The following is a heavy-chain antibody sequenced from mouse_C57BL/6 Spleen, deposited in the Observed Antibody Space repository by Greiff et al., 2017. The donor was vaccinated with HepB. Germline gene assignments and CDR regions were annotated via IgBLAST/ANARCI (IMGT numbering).Heavy chain of an antibody. CDR2: ISSGGDYI. CDR1: GFTFSSYA. Sequence: EVQRVESGEGLVKPGGSLKLSCAASGFTFSSYAMSWVRQTPEKRLEWVAYISSGGDYIYYADTVKGRFTISRDNARNTLYLQMSSLKSEDTAMYYCTRDGTAQATMDYWGQGTSVTVSS. J-gene: IGHJ4*01. D-gene: IGHD3-2*02. CDR3: TRDGTAQATMDY. V-gene: IGHV5-9-1*02.